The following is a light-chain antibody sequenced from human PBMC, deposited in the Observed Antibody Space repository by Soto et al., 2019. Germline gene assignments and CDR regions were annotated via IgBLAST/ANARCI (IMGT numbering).Light chain of an antibody. CDR1: QSITTN. Sequence: EIVMTQSPATLSVSPGERVTLSCRASQSITTNLAWYQQRPGQSPRLLIYDIFNRASGIPARFSGSGSGTDFTLTISSLQSEDFTVYYCQQYMDWPLTFGGGTKVEI. V-gene: IGKV3D-15*01. CDR2: DIF. CDR3: QQYMDWPLT. J-gene: IGKJ4*01.